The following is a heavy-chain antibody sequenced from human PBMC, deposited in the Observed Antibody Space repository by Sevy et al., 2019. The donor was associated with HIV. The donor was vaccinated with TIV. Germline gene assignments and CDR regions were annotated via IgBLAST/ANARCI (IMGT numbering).Heavy chain of an antibody. CDR1: GGSFSGYY. CDR2: IDHGGST. J-gene: IGHJ4*02. CDR3: ARIKLSGWRLDY. Sequence: SETLSLTCAVYGGSFSGYYWSWIRQPPGMGLEWIGEIDHGGSTKYNPSLKSRVTISVDTSKNQFSLKLNSVTAADTAVYYCARIKLSGWRLDYWGQGTLVTVSS. V-gene: IGHV4-34*01. D-gene: IGHD6-19*01.